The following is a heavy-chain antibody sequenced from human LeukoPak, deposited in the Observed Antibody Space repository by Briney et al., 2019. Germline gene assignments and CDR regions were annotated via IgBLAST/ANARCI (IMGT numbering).Heavy chain of an antibody. J-gene: IGHJ2*01. V-gene: IGHV3-23*01. CDR2: ISDSGGRT. CDR1: GITLSNYG. CDR3: ARDFWDDFEYFDL. Sequence: GGSLRLSCAVSGITLSNYGMSWVRQAPGKGLEWVAGISDSGGRTNYADSVKGRVSISRDNSKNTLYLQMNSLRVEDTALCYCARDFWDDFEYFDLWGRGTLVTVSS. D-gene: IGHD3-3*01.